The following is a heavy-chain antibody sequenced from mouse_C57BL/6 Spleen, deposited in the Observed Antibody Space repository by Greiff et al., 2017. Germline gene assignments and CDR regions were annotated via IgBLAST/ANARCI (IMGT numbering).Heavy chain of an antibody. CDR1: GYAFSSSW. D-gene: IGHD3-1*01. CDR2: IYPGDGDT. V-gene: IGHV1-82*01. CDR3: ARDGATDYFDY. Sequence: QVQLQQSGPELVKPGASVKISCKASGYAFSSSWMNWVKQRPGKGLEWIGRIYPGDGDTNYNGKFKGKDTLTADKSSSTAYMQLSSLTSEDSAVYYCARDGATDYFDYWGQGTTLTVSS. J-gene: IGHJ2*01.